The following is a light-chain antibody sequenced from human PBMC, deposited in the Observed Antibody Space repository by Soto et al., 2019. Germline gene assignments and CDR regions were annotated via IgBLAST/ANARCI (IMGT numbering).Light chain of an antibody. V-gene: IGKV3-20*01. CDR2: GAS. Sequence: EIVLTQSPGTLSLSPGERATLSCRASQSVTSSYLTWYQQKPGQAPRLLIYGASSRAAGIPDRFSGSGSGTDFTLTINRLEPEDFAVYYCQQYGTSLSWTLGQGTKVEIK. CDR1: QSVTSSY. J-gene: IGKJ1*01. CDR3: QQYGTSLSWT.